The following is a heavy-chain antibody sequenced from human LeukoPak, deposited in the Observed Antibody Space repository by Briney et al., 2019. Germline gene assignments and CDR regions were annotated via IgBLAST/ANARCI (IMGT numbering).Heavy chain of an antibody. CDR2: ISSSSITI. D-gene: IGHD6-13*01. CDR3: ALIAVDWQQPFDY. J-gene: IGHJ4*02. V-gene: IGHV3-48*01. Sequence: GGSLRLSCAASGFSFSRDTMSWVRQAPGKGLEWISYISSSSITIKYADSVKGRFIISRDNAQNSVYLNMNSPRAEDTAVYYCALIAVDWQQPFDYWGPGTMVTVSS. CDR1: GFSFSRDT.